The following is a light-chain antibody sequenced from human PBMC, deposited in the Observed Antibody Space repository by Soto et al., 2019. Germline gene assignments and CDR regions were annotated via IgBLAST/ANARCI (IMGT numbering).Light chain of an antibody. Sequence: QSVLTQPASVSGSPGQXITISCTGTSSDVGGYNFVSWYQQHPGKAPKLMIYDVRNRPSGVSNRFSGSKSVNTASLTISGLQAEDEADYYCSSYTSISTYVFGTGPKVNV. CDR1: SSDVGGYNF. CDR3: SSYTSISTYV. V-gene: IGLV2-14*01. J-gene: IGLJ1*01. CDR2: DVR.